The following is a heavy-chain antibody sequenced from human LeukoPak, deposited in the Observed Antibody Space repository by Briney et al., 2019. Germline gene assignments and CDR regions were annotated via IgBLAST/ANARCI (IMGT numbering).Heavy chain of an antibody. CDR1: GGSISSYY. J-gene: IGHJ4*02. V-gene: IGHV4-59*01. Sequence: SETLSLTCTVSGGSISSYYWSWIRQPPGKGLEWIGYIYYSGSTSYNPSLKSRVTISVDTSKNQFSLKLSSVTAADTAVYYCARGYSGSYGRFDYWGQGTLLTVSS. D-gene: IGHD1-26*01. CDR2: IYYSGST. CDR3: ARGYSGSYGRFDY.